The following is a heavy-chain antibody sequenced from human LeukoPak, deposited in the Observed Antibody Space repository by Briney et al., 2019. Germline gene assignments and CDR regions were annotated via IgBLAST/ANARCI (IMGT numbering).Heavy chain of an antibody. J-gene: IGHJ6*02. CDR2: ISYDGRNE. CDR1: GFIYNRYG. Sequence: GRSLRLSCAASGFIYNRYGMHWVRQAPGKGLKWVAVISYDGRNEYYTDSVKGRFTISRDNSKNTVYLQMSSLRTEDTAVYYCAKGVGLGGMDVWGQGTTVIVSS. CDR3: AKGVGLGGMDV. V-gene: IGHV3-30*18. D-gene: IGHD1-26*01.